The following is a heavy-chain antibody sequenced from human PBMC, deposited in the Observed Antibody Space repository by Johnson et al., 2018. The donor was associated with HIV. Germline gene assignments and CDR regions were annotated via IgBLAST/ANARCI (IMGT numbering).Heavy chain of an antibody. V-gene: IGHV3-66*01. CDR1: GFTVSSNY. J-gene: IGHJ3*02. CDR2: IYSGGST. D-gene: IGHD3-10*01. CDR3: ARDGSGTPKAFDI. Sequence: EVQLVESGGGLVQPGGSLRLSCAASGFTVSSNYMSWVRQAPGKGLEWVSVIYSGGSTYYTDSLKGRFTISRDNSKNTVDLQMNSLRAEETAVYYCARDGSGTPKAFDIRGQGTMVTVSS.